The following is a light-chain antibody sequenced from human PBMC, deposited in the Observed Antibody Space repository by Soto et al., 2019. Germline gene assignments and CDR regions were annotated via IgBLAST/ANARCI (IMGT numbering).Light chain of an antibody. Sequence: EIVMTQSPATLSVSLGERATLSCRASQSVSTNLAWYQQKPGQAPRLLIYGASTRATDIPARFSGSGSGTEFTLTISRLEPEDFAVFYCQQYGSSITFGQGTRLEIK. V-gene: IGKV3-15*01. J-gene: IGKJ5*01. CDR1: QSVSTN. CDR3: QQYGSSIT. CDR2: GAS.